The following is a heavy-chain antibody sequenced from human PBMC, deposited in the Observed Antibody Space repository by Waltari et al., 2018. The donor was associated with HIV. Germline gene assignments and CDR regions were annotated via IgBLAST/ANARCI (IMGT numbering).Heavy chain of an antibody. V-gene: IGHV4-59*01. CDR3: ARYRVCGENCADGFDL. CDR1: GGSIYGYY. Sequence: QVQLQESGPGLVKPSETLSLTCTVSGGSIYGYYWGWIRQPPENGLEWIAYIHYTGFTEYHPSRESRLSISLDTSKNHLSLKLRSVTAADTAVYYCARYRVCGENCADGFDLWGQGTLVTVSS. D-gene: IGHD2-21*01. CDR2: IHYTGFT. J-gene: IGHJ3*01.